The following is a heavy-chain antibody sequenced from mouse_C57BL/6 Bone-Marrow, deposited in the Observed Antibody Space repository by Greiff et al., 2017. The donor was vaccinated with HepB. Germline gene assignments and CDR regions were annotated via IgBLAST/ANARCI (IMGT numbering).Heavy chain of an antibody. V-gene: IGHV5-4*01. CDR2: ISDGGSYT. J-gene: IGHJ2*01. CDR1: GFTFSSYA. CDR3: ARESTMVTTGFDY. D-gene: IGHD2-2*01. Sequence: EVKVVESGGGLVKPGGSLKLSCAASGFTFSSYAMSWVRQTPEKRLEWVATISDGGSYTYYPDNVKGRFTISRDNAKNNLYLQMSHLKSEDTAMYYCARESTMVTTGFDYWGQGTTLTVSS.